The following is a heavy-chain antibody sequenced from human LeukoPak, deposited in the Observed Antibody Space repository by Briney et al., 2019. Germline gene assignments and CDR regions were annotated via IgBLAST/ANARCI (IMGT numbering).Heavy chain of an antibody. CDR1: GYSISSYF. V-gene: IGHV4-38-2*02. J-gene: IGHJ4*02. CDR3: ASGDPEDYFDD. Sequence: PSETLSLTCTVSGYSISSYFWGWIRQPPGKGLEWIGSVYHSGDTFYNPSLKSRVTISVVTSKHQFSLKLRYVSATDTAVYYCASGDPEDYFDDWGQGTLVTVTS. D-gene: IGHD2-21*02. CDR2: VYHSGDT.